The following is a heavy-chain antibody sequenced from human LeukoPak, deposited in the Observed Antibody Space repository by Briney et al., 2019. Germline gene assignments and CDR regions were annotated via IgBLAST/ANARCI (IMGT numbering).Heavy chain of an antibody. CDR3: ARGGGPGIAAAGTRFDP. CDR2: INHSGST. CDR1: GGSFSGYY. D-gene: IGHD6-13*01. Sequence: PSETLSLTCAVYGGSFSGYYWSWIRQPPGKGLEWIGEINHSGSTNYNPSLKSRVTISVDTSKNQFSLKLSSVTAADTAVYYCARGGGPGIAAAGTRFDPWGQGTLDTVSS. V-gene: IGHV4-34*01. J-gene: IGHJ5*02.